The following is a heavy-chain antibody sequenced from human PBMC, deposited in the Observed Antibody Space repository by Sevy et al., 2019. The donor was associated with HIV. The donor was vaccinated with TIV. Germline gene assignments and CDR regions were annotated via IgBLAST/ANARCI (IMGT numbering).Heavy chain of an antibody. Sequence: SETLSLTCTVSGVSISPYYWAWIRQPPGKGLECIGFSGNTNYNPSLKTRVTTSVDTSKNQFSLKLSSVTAADTVIYYCARGGPNQQQLDYFDYWGQGTLVTVSS. D-gene: IGHD6-13*01. CDR3: ARGGPNQQQLDYFDY. V-gene: IGHV4-59*01. J-gene: IGHJ4*02. CDR2: SGNT. CDR1: GVSISPYY.